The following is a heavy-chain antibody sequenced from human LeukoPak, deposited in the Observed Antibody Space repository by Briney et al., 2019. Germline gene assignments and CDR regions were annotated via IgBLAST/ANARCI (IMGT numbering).Heavy chain of an antibody. D-gene: IGHD2-21*01. CDR2: IIPIFGTA. CDR3: AIGILGNYYYYSMDV. CDR1: RGTFSTYP. Sequence: SVKVSCKASRGTFSTYPISWVRQAPGQGLEWMGGIIPIFGTANYAQRFQGRVTITTDESTTTAYMELSSLRSEDTAVYYCAIGILGNYYYYSMDVWGKGTTVTVSS. J-gene: IGHJ6*03. V-gene: IGHV1-69*05.